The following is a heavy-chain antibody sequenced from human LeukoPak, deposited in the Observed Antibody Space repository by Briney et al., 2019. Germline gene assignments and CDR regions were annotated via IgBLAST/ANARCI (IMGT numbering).Heavy chain of an antibody. CDR2: ISTGNGNT. V-gene: IGHV1-3*04. Sequence: EASVKVSCKASGYTFTSYAMHWVRQAPGQRLEWMGWISTGNGNTKYSQKFQGRVTITRDTSASTAYMELSSLRSEDTAVYYCAIDATYGDYFFDYWGQGTLVTVSS. CDR1: GYTFTSYA. D-gene: IGHD4-17*01. J-gene: IGHJ4*02. CDR3: AIDATYGDYFFDY.